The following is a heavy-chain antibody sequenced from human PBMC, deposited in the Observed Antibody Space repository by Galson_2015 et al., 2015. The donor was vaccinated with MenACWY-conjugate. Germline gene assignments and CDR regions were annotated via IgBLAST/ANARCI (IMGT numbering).Heavy chain of an antibody. D-gene: IGHD5-18*01. CDR2: ISKSGSPI. J-gene: IGHJ6*03. Sequence: SLRLSCAASGFTFTGYEFNWVRQAPGKGLEWLSYISKSGSPIYYADSVKGRFTISRDNTKKSLFLQMNSLRAGDTGVYYCARVGTWIHQYFYYMDVWGKGTTVTVSS. CDR3: ARVGTWIHQYFYYMDV. CDR1: GFTFTGYE. V-gene: IGHV3-48*03.